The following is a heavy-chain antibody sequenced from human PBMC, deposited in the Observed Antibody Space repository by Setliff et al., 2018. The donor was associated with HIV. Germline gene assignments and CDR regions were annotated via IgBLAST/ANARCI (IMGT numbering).Heavy chain of an antibody. J-gene: IGHJ4*02. CDR3: ARTSIVVAGNDY. CDR1: GFNFSTHT. Sequence: PGGSLRLSCAASGFNFSTHTMNWIRQAPGKGLEWVSSISSSGTYIYYADSMKGRFTISRDNAKNSLYLQMNSLRAEDTAVYFCARTSIVVAGNDYWGQGTLVTVSS. D-gene: IGHD6-19*01. CDR2: ISSSGTYI. V-gene: IGHV3-21*01.